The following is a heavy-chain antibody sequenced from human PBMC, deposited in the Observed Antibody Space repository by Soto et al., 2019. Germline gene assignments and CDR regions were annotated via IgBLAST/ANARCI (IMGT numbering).Heavy chain of an antibody. CDR2: IWYDGRDK. J-gene: IGHJ4*02. V-gene: IGHV3-30*02. CDR1: GFTFSSYG. Sequence: GGSLRLSCAASGFTFSSYGMHWVRQAPGKGLEWVAGIWYDGRDKVYADSVKGRFTISRDNSKNMMDLQMNSLRGDDTAVYFCAKDRVSEHSSGWPQGHWGQGTLVTVSS. D-gene: IGHD6-19*01. CDR3: AKDRVSEHSSGWPQGH.